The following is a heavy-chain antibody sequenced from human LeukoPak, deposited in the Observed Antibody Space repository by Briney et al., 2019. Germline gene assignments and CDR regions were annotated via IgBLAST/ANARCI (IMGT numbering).Heavy chain of an antibody. CDR3: TRGDSSGYYNPTDY. J-gene: IGHJ4*02. D-gene: IGHD3-22*01. V-gene: IGHV3-49*04. CDR2: IRTKAYGGAT. Sequence: GGSLRLSCSTSGFSFGDYVMSWVRQAPGKGLEWVGFIRTKAYGGATEYAASVKGGFTISRDDSKSIAYLQMNSLKTEDTAMYYCTRGDSSGYYNPTDYWGQGTLVTVSS. CDR1: GFSFGDYV.